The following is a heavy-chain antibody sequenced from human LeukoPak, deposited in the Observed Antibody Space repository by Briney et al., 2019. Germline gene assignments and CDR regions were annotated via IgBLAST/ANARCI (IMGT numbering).Heavy chain of an antibody. Sequence: PETLSLTCTVSGGSISSYYWSWIRQPPGKGLEWIGHIYYSGSTNYSPSLKSRVTISVDTSKNQFSLKLSSVTAADTAVYYCARRGPDYYDSSGYYFDYWGQGSLVTVSS. CDR1: GGSISSYY. D-gene: IGHD3-22*01. CDR3: ARRGPDYYDSSGYYFDY. V-gene: IGHV4-59*01. J-gene: IGHJ4*02. CDR2: IYYSGST.